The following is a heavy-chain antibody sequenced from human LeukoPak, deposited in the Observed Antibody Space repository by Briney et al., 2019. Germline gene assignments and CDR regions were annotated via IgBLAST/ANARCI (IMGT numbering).Heavy chain of an antibody. CDR3: AKTGDSSSWTLTYYFDY. CDR2: ISGSGGST. V-gene: IGHV3-23*01. J-gene: IGHJ4*02. D-gene: IGHD6-13*01. Sequence: LPGGSLRLSCAASGFTFSSYAMSWVRQAPGKGLEWVSAISGSGGSTYYADSVKGRFTISRDNSKNTLYLQMNSLRAEDTAVYYCAKTGDSSSWTLTYYFDYWGQGTLVAVSS. CDR1: GFTFSSYA.